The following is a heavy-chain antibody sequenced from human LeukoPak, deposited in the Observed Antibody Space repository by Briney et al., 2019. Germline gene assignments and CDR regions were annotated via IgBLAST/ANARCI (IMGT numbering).Heavy chain of an antibody. V-gene: IGHV4-31*03. J-gene: IGHJ4*02. Sequence: SETLSLTCTVSGGSISSSSYYWSWIRQHPGKGLEWLGYIYYSGSTYYNPSLKSRVTISVDTSKNQFSLKLSSVTAADTAVYYCARASQWELLWFYFDYWGQGTLVTVSS. CDR1: GGSISSSSYY. D-gene: IGHD1-26*01. CDR3: ARASQWELLWFYFDY. CDR2: IYYSGST.